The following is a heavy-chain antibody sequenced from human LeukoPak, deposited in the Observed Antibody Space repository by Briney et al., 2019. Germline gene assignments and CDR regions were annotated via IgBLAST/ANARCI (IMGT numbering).Heavy chain of an antibody. CDR1: GFTFSDSA. J-gene: IGHJ4*02. CDR3: TRLYCGGGYCYYFDY. V-gene: IGHV3-73*01. CDR2: IRSKSNNYAT. D-gene: IGHD2-21*01. Sequence: GGSLRLSCGASGFTFSDSAMHWVRQASGKGLEWADRIRSKSNNYATAYAASVNGRFNISRDDSKNTVYLQMHSLKTEDTAVYYCTRLYCGGGYCYYFDYWGQGTLVTVSS.